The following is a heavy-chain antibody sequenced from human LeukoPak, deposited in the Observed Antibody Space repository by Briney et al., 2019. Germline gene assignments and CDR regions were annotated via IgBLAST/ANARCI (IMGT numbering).Heavy chain of an antibody. V-gene: IGHV4-59*02. CDR3: ARGPLDSGYTYFDY. CDR1: GASVSSYY. Sequence: PSETLSLTCTVSGASVSSYYWSWIRQPPGKGPEWIGCFSYSGSTNYNPSLKSRVTISVDTSKNQFSLNLSSVTAADTAVYYCARGPLDSGYTYFDYWGQGTLVSVAS. J-gene: IGHJ4*02. D-gene: IGHD5-12*01. CDR2: FSYSGST.